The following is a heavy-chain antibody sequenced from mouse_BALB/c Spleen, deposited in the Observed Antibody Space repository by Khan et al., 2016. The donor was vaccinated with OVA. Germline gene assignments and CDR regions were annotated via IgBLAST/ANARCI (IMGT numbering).Heavy chain of an antibody. CDR3: ARFYDPYYAIDY. D-gene: IGHD2-3*01. Sequence: QVQLKESGPGLVAPSQSLSITCTVSGFSLTSYGVNWVRQPPGKGLEWLGVIWAGGSTKYNSALMSRLSISQANSKRKVFLKMNRLQTDDTAMYYCARFYDPYYAIDYWGQGTSVTVSS. V-gene: IGHV2-9*02. CDR2: IWAGGST. J-gene: IGHJ4*01. CDR1: GFSLTSYG.